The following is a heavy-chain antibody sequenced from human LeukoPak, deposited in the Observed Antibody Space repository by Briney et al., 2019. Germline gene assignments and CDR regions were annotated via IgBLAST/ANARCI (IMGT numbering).Heavy chain of an antibody. V-gene: IGHV1-18*01. Sequence: ASMKVSCKASGYTFTSYGIAWVRQAPGQGLEWMGWISGYNGNTNYAQKFQGRVTMTTDTSTSTVYMELRSLRSDDTAVYYCARDDNYGSGQPDDWGQGTLVTVSS. D-gene: IGHD3-10*01. CDR2: ISGYNGNT. CDR3: ARDDNYGSGQPDD. CDR1: GYTFTSYG. J-gene: IGHJ4*02.